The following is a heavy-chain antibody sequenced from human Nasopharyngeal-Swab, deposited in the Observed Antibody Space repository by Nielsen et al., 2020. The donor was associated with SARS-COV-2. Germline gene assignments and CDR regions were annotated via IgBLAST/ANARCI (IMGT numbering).Heavy chain of an antibody. CDR2: IYSGGST. Sequence: GESLKISCAASGFTVSSNYMSWVRQAPGKGLEWVSVIYSGGSTYYADSVKGRFTISRDNSKNTLYLQMNSLRAEDTAVYYCARPLGYGSGSYHGYYYYYYGMDVWGQGTTVTVSS. CDR3: ARPLGYGSGSYHGYYYYYYGMDV. J-gene: IGHJ6*02. D-gene: IGHD3-10*01. V-gene: IGHV3-53*01. CDR1: GFTVSSNY.